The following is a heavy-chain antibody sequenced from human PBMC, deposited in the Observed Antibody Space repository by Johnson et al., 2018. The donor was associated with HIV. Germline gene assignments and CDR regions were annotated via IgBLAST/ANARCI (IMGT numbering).Heavy chain of an antibody. CDR3: AKDFGYPRPRDAFDI. J-gene: IGHJ3*02. D-gene: IGHD5-12*01. V-gene: IGHV3-33*06. Sequence: QVQLVEFGGGVVQPGRSVRLSCASSGLSFSSYGMEWVRQAPGKGLEWVAVIWSDGSNTSYADSVKGRFASSRDSSKNSLYLQMNSLRAEDTAVYYCAKDFGYPRPRDAFDIWGQGTMVTVSS. CDR1: GLSFSSYG. CDR2: IWSDGSNT.